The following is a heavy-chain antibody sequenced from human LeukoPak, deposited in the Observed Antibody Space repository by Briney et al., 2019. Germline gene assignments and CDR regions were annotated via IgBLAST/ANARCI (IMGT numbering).Heavy chain of an antibody. D-gene: IGHD3-10*01. CDR3: ARTENYIPGDRFDP. CDR2: ICYSGST. V-gene: IGHV4-39*01. CDR1: GGSISSSSYC. Sequence: SETLSLTCTVSGGSISSSSYCWGWIRQPPGKGLEWIGSICYSGSTFYNPSLKSRVTLSVDTSKNQFSLKLSSVTAADTAVYYCARTENYIPGDRFDPWGQGTLVTVSS. J-gene: IGHJ5*02.